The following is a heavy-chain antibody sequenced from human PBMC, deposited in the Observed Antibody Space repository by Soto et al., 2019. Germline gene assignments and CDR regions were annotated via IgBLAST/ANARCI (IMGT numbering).Heavy chain of an antibody. CDR2: ISYDGSNK. Sequence: VQLVESGGGVVQPGRSLRLSCAASGFTFSSYGMDWVRQAPGKGLEWVAVISYDGSNKYYADSVKGRFTISRDNSKNTLYLQMNSLRAEDTAVYYCAKGNVGYYDSSGYYPFDYWGQGTLVTVSS. D-gene: IGHD3-22*01. CDR1: GFTFSSYG. J-gene: IGHJ4*02. V-gene: IGHV3-30*18. CDR3: AKGNVGYYDSSGYYPFDY.